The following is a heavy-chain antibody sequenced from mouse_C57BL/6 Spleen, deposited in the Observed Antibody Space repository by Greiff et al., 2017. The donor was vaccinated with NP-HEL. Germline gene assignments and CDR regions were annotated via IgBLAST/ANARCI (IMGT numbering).Heavy chain of an antibody. D-gene: IGHD1-1*01. V-gene: IGHV14-3*01. CDR2: IDPANGNT. Sequence: DVQLQESVAELVRPGASVKLSCTASGFNIKNTYMHWVKQRPEQGLEWIGRIDPANGNTKYAPQFQGKATITADTSSNTAYLQLSSLTAEDTAIEYCASYGRGGSYAMDYRGQGTSVTVSS. J-gene: IGHJ4*01. CDR3: ASYGRGGSYAMDY. CDR1: GFNIKNTY.